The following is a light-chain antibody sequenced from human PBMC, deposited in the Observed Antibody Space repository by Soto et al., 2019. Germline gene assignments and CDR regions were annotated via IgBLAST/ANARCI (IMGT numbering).Light chain of an antibody. J-gene: IGKJ5*01. CDR1: QSVGIY. CDR2: DAS. Sequence: EIVLTQSPATLSLSAGERANLSCRASQSVGIYLAWYQHKPGQAPRLLIYDASNRATGIPGRFSGSGSGTDFTLTISDLEPEEFAVYFCHQRSSWPLITFGPGKRREIK. V-gene: IGKV3-11*01. CDR3: HQRSSWPLIT.